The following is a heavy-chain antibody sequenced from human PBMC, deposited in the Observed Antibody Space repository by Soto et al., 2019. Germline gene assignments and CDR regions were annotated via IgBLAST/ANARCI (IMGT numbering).Heavy chain of an antibody. V-gene: IGHV3-48*01. CDR1: GFTFSSYS. CDR2: ISSSSSTI. CDR3: ARDADILNWFDP. Sequence: EVQLVESGGGLVQPGGSLRLSCAASGFTFSSYSMNWVRQAPGKGLEWVSYISSSSSTIYYADSVKGRFTISRDNAKNSLYLQMNSLRAEDTAVDYWARDADILNWFDPWGQGTLVTVSS. J-gene: IGHJ5*02. D-gene: IGHD3-9*01.